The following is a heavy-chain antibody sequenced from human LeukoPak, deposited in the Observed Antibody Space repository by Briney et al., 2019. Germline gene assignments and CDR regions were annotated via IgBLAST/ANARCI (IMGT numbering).Heavy chain of an antibody. CDR3: ARDGCSSTSCYVGYYYYGMDV. CDR1: GFTVSSNY. V-gene: IGHV3-66*01. CDR2: IYSGGST. D-gene: IGHD2-2*01. Sequence: GGSLRLSCAASGFTVSSNYMSWVRQAPGKGLEWVSVIYSGGSTYYADSVKGRFTISRDNSKNTLYLQMNSLRAEDTAVYYCARDGCSSTSCYVGYYYYGMDVWGQGTTVTVSS. J-gene: IGHJ6*02.